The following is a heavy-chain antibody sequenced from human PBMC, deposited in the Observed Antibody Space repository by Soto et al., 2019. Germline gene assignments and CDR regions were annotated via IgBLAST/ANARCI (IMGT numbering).Heavy chain of an antibody. Sequence: QAQLVESGGGAVQPGTSLRLSCAASALTFSTYGMHWVRQAPGKGPEWVAVISDDGSGKWYADSVKGRFTISRDNSENTLYLQTYHLRPEDCALYYGAKDEGRWLSYLDLWGRVTLVTVSS. J-gene: IGHJ2*01. CDR3: AKDEGRWLSYLDL. D-gene: IGHD5-12*01. CDR1: ALTFSTYG. CDR2: ISDDGSGK. V-gene: IGHV3-30*18.